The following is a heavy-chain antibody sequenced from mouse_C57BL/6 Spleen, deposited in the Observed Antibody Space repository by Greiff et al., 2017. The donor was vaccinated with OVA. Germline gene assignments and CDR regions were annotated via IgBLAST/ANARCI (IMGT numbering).Heavy chain of an antibody. Sequence: EVQGVESGPELVKPGASVKIPCKASGYTFTDYNMDWVKQSHGKSLEWIGDINPNNGGTIYNQKFKGKATLTVDKSSSTAYMELRSLTSEDTAVYYCARGSHYDYEYYAMDYWGQGTSVTVSS. CDR2: INPNNGGT. V-gene: IGHV1-18*01. D-gene: IGHD2-4*01. J-gene: IGHJ4*01. CDR1: GYTFTDYN. CDR3: ARGSHYDYEYYAMDY.